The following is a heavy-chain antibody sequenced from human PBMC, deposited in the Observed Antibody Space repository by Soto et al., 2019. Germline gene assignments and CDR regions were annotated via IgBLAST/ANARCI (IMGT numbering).Heavy chain of an antibody. J-gene: IGHJ4*02. V-gene: IGHV3-21*01. CDR3: ATNIAVAAPFDY. CDR2: ISTSSSYI. D-gene: IGHD6-19*01. CDR1: GFTFSSYS. Sequence: EVQLVESGGGPVKPGGSLRLSCAASGFTFSSYSMNWVRQAPGKGLQWVSSISTSSSYIYYADSVKGRFTISRDNAENSLYLQMNSLRAEDTAVYYCATNIAVAAPFDYWGQGTPVTVSS.